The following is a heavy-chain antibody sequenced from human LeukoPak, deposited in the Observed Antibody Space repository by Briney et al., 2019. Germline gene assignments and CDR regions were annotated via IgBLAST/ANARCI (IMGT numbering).Heavy chain of an antibody. CDR3: ARIAAAGKNWFDP. D-gene: IGHD6-13*01. V-gene: IGHV1-2*06. Sequence: ASVKVSCKASGYTFTGYYMHWLRQAPGQGREWMGRINPNSGGTNYAQKFQGRVTMTRDTSISTAYMELSRLRSDDTAVYYCARIAAAGKNWFDPWGQGPLVTVSS. J-gene: IGHJ5*02. CDR2: INPNSGGT. CDR1: GYTFTGYY.